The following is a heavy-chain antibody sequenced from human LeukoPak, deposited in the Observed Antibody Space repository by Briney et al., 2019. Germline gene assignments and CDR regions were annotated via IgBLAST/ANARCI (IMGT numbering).Heavy chain of an antibody. CDR2: IYYSGST. J-gene: IGHJ5*02. V-gene: IGHV4-59*01. Sequence: PSETLSLTCSVYGGSFSGYYWSWIRQPPGKGLEWIGYIYYSGSTNYNPSLKSRVTISVDTSKNQFSLKLSSVTAADTAVYYCARAPIYYDSSGYYLGFDPWGQGTLVTVSS. CDR3: ARAPIYYDSSGYYLGFDP. D-gene: IGHD3-22*01. CDR1: GGSFSGYY.